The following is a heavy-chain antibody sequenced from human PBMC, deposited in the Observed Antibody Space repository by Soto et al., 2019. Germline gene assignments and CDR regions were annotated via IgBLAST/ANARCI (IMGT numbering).Heavy chain of an antibody. CDR2: IDPSDSYT. D-gene: IGHD3-3*01. J-gene: IGHJ6*02. CDR1: GYSCTSYW. CDR3: ARQGRPRPWFWSGYLEPDYYCGMDV. V-gene: IGHV5-10-1*01. Sequence: PGESLKISCKGSGYSCTSYWISWVRQMPGKGLEWMGRIDPSDSYTNYSPSFQGHVTISADKSISTAYLQWSSLKDSDTAMYYCARQGRPRPWFWSGYLEPDYYCGMDVWGQGKTVTVSS.